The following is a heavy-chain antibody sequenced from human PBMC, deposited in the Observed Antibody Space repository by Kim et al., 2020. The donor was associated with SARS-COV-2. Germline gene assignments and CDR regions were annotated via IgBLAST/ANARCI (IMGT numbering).Heavy chain of an antibody. CDR1: GYTFTSYA. Sequence: ASVKVSCKASGYTFTSYAMNWVRQAPGQGLEWMGWINTNTGNPTYAQGFTGRFVFSLDTSVSTAYLQISSLKAEDTAVYYCARDSPPGVLLWFGELSHSGNNWFDPWGQGTLVTVSS. CDR3: ARDSPPGVLLWFGELSHSGNNWFDP. V-gene: IGHV7-4-1*02. D-gene: IGHD3-10*01. CDR2: INTNTGNP. J-gene: IGHJ5*02.